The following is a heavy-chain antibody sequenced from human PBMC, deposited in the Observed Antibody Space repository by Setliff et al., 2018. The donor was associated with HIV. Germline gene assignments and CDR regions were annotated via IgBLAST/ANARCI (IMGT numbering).Heavy chain of an antibody. J-gene: IGHJ4*02. CDR1: GYTFSSYS. Sequence: ASVKVSCKASGYTFSSYSITWVRQAPGRGLEWMGSINLYKDDTHYAQKFQDRVTMTADTSTNTVYMELRSLRSDDTAVYYCARYALCSSDCSDEGADSWGQGTLVTVSS. CDR2: INLYKDDT. D-gene: IGHD2-21*01. CDR3: ARYALCSSDCSDEGADS. V-gene: IGHV1-18*01.